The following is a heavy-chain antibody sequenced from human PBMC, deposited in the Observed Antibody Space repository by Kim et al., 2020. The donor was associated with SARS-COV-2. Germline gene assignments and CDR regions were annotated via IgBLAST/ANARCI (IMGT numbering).Heavy chain of an antibody. V-gene: IGHV1-69*04. J-gene: IGHJ6*02. CDR3: ASVTHLSYYYYGMDV. D-gene: IGHD4-4*01. CDR2: IIPILGIA. Sequence: SVKVSCKASGGTFSSYAISWVRQAPGQGLEWMGRIIPILGIANYAQKFQGRVTITADKSTSTAYMELSSLRSEDTAVYYCASVTHLSYYYYGMDVWGQGTTVTVSS. CDR1: GGTFSSYA.